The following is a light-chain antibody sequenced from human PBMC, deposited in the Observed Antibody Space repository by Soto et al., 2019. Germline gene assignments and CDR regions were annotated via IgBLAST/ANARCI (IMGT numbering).Light chain of an antibody. CDR1: QSVTNY. Sequence: EIFLTQSPDTLSLSPGGRATLSCRASQSVTNYIAWYQQRPGQAPRLLIYDASNRATGVPARFSGSGSGTDFTRTISDLEPADFGLYYCQQRLNWPPGFGQGTKVEIK. V-gene: IGKV3-11*01. CDR2: DAS. J-gene: IGKJ1*01. CDR3: QQRLNWPPG.